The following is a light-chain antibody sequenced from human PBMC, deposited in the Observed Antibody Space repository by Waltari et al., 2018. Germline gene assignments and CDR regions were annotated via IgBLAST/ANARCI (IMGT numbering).Light chain of an antibody. CDR3: QQYNNWPET. J-gene: IGKJ1*01. Sequence: DIVMTQSPATLSVSPGERATLSCRASQSIVSTLAWYPHKPGQAPRFLIYGASTRATGIPVRFSGSGSGTEFPLTISSLQSADFAVYFCQQYNNWPETFGQGTKVEIK. CDR2: GAS. V-gene: IGKV3-15*01. CDR1: QSIVST.